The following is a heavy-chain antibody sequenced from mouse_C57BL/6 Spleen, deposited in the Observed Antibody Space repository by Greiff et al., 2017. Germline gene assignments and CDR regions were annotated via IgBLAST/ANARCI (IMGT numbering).Heavy chain of an antibody. CDR3: ARRYSGSSDWYFDV. CDR1: GYTFTSYG. J-gene: IGHJ1*03. Sequence: VQLQQSGAELARPGASVKLSCKASGYTFTSYGISWVKQRTGQGLEGIGEIYPRSGNTYYNATFKDKATLTADKSSSTAYMELRSLTSDDSAVYFCARRYSGSSDWYFDVWGTGTTVTVSS. D-gene: IGHD1-1*01. CDR2: IYPRSGNT. V-gene: IGHV1-81*01.